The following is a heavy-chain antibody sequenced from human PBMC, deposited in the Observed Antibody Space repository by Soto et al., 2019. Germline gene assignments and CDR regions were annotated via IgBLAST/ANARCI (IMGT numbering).Heavy chain of an antibody. D-gene: IGHD3-22*01. V-gene: IGHV5-51*01. CDR3: ASWSVQSNHDSGMDV. CDR1: GYSFTSYW. Sequence: ESLKISCKGSGYSFTSYWIGWVRQMPGKGLEWMGIIYPGDSDTRYSPSFQGQVTISADKSISTAYLQWSSLKASDTAMYYCASWSVQSNHDSGMDVWGQGTTVTVSS. CDR2: IYPGDSDT. J-gene: IGHJ6*02.